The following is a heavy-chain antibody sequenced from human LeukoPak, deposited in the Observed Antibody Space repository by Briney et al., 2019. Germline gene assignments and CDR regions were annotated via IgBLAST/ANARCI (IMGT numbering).Heavy chain of an antibody. D-gene: IGHD1-26*01. Sequence: SVKVSCKASGGTFSSYAISWVRQAPGQGLEWMGRIIPIFGTANYAQKFQGRVTITTDESTSTAYMELSSLRSEDTAVYYCAKKTIVGATVDAFDIWGQGTMVTVSS. V-gene: IGHV1-69*05. CDR3: AKKTIVGATVDAFDI. J-gene: IGHJ3*02. CDR2: IIPIFGTA. CDR1: GGTFSSYA.